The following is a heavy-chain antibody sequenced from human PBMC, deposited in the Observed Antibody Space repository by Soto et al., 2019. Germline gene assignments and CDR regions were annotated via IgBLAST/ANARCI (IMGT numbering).Heavy chain of an antibody. CDR3: ASPSSYWYFDL. J-gene: IGHJ2*01. CDR1: GFTFSSYS. V-gene: IGHV3-48*01. Sequence: PGGSLRLSCAASGFTFSSYSMNWVRQAPGKGLEWVSYISSSSSTIYYADSVKGRFTISRDNAKNSLYLQMNSLRAEDTAVYYCASPSSYWYFDLWGRGTLVTVSS. CDR2: ISSSSSTI.